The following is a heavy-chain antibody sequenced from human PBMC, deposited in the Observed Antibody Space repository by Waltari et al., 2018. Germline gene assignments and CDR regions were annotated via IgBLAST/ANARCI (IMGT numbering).Heavy chain of an antibody. J-gene: IGHJ4*02. V-gene: IGHV3-21*01. CDR2: ISSSSSYI. CDR1: GFTFSSYS. Sequence: EVQLVESGGGLVKPGGSLRLSCAASGFTFSSYSMNWVRQAPGKGLEWVSSISSSSSYIYYVDSVKCRFTISRDNAKNSLYLQMNSLRAEDTAVYYCAKGTYGDYDYFDYWGQGTLVTVSS. D-gene: IGHD4-17*01. CDR3: AKGTYGDYDYFDY.